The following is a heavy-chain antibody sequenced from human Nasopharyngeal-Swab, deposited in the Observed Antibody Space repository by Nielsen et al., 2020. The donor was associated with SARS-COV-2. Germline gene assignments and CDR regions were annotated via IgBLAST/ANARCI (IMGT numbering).Heavy chain of an antibody. CDR1: GYTFTSYA. CDR2: INTNTGNP. Sequence: ASLKVSCKASGYTFTSYAMNWVQQAPGQGLEWMGWINTNTGNPTYAQGFTGRFVFSLDTSVSTAYLQISSLKAEDTAVYYCARDSSKILWTNSFRPAYYMDVWGKGTTVTVSS. V-gene: IGHV7-4-1*02. D-gene: IGHD2-21*01. J-gene: IGHJ6*03. CDR3: ARDSSKILWTNSFRPAYYMDV.